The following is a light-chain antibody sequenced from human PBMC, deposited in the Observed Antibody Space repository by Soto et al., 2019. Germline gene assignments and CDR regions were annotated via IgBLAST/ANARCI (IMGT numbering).Light chain of an antibody. CDR3: QQYYSYPRT. V-gene: IGKV1-8*01. CDR1: QGISSY. J-gene: IGKJ1*01. CDR2: AAS. Sequence: IQMTQTPSSVSASVGDRVTITCRASQGISSYLAWYQQKPGKAPKLLIYAASTLQSGVPSRFSGSGSGTDFTLTISCLQSEDFATYYCQQYYSYPRTFGQRTKV.